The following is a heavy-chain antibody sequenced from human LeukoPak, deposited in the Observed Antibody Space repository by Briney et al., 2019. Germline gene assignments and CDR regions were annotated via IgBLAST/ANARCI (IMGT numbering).Heavy chain of an antibody. D-gene: IGHD3-22*01. V-gene: IGHV4-38-2*02. CDR3: ARDRYYDSSGWGADY. J-gene: IGHJ4*02. CDR2: IYHSGST. Sequence: SETLSLTCTVSGYSISSGYYWGWIRQPPGKGLEWISSIYHSGSTYYNPSLKSRVTISVDTSKNQFSLKLSSVTAADTAVYYCARDRYYDSSGWGADYWGQGTLVTVSS. CDR1: GYSISSGYY.